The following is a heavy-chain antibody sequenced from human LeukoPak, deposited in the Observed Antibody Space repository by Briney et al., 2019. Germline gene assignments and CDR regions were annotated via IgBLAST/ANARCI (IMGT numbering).Heavy chain of an antibody. V-gene: IGHV3-30*02. CDR1: GFTFSSFG. J-gene: IGHJ6*03. D-gene: IGHD1-26*01. CDR2: IRYDGSNK. CDR3: AKYPGGFTGIVNYYHMDV. Sequence: GGSLRLSCAASGFTFSSFGLHWVRQAPGKGLEWVAFIRYDGSNKYYADSVKGRFTISRDNSKNTLYVQMNSLRPEDTAVYYCAKYPGGFTGIVNYYHMDVWGKGTTVTVSS.